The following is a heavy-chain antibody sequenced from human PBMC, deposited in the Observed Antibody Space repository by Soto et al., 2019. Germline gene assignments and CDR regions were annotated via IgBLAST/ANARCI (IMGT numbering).Heavy chain of an antibody. CDR3: ARGSDISGYYSQEEAPFDY. Sequence: SETLSLTCAVSGGSISSGGYSWSWIRQPPGKGLEWIGYIYHSGSTYYNPSLKSRVTMSVDTSKNQFSLKLSSVTAADTAVYYCARGSDISGYYSQEEAPFDYWGQGTLVTAPQ. CDR1: GGSISSGGYS. J-gene: IGHJ4*02. V-gene: IGHV4-30-2*01. CDR2: IYHSGST. D-gene: IGHD3-22*01.